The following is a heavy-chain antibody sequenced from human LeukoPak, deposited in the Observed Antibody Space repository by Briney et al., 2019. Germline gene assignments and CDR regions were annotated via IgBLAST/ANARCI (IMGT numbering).Heavy chain of an antibody. D-gene: IGHD6-25*01. V-gene: IGHV3-74*01. CDR2: INSDGSST. Sequence: GGSLRLSCAASGFNFASHWMHWVRQAPGKGLVWVSRINSDGSSTSYADSVKGRFTISRDNAKNTLYLQMNSLRAEDTAVYYCARLGSQGGVAALDYWGQGTLVTVSS. J-gene: IGHJ4*02. CDR1: GFNFASHW. CDR3: ARLGSQGGVAALDY.